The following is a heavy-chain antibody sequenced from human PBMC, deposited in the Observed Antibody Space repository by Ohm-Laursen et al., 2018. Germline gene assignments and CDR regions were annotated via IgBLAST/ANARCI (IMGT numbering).Heavy chain of an antibody. CDR2: ISWNSGSI. V-gene: IGHV3-9*01. CDR3: ARAVAVAGMSPALRYFDY. D-gene: IGHD6-19*01. CDR1: GFTFDDYA. J-gene: IGHJ4*02. Sequence: SLRLSCAASGFTFDDYAMHWVRQAPGKGLEWVSGISWNSGSIGYADSVKGRFTISRDNAKNSLYLQMNSLRAEDTAVYYCARAVAVAGMSPALRYFDYWGQGTLVTVSS.